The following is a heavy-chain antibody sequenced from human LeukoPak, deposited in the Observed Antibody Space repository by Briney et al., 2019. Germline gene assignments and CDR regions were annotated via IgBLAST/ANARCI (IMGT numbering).Heavy chain of an antibody. D-gene: IGHD3-22*01. J-gene: IGHJ4*02. Sequence: PSETLSLTCAVYGGSFSGYYWSWIRQPPGKGLEWIGEINHSGSTNYNPSLKSRVTISVDTSKNQFSLKLSSVTAADTAVYYCAREHASWYYDSSGYYYAFDYWGQGTLVTVSS. V-gene: IGHV4-34*01. CDR3: AREHASWYYDSSGYYYAFDY. CDR2: INHSGST. CDR1: GGSFSGYY.